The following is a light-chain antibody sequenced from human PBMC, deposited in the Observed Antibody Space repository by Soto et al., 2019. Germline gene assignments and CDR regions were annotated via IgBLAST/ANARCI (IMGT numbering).Light chain of an antibody. CDR3: QQYDTYLYT. Sequence: DIQMTQSPSTLSASVGDRVTITCRASESISNWLAWYQQKPGQAPELLIYDASSLESGVPSRFSGSGSGTEFTLTISSLQPDDFATYYCQQYDTYLYTFGQGTKVEIK. V-gene: IGKV1-5*01. J-gene: IGKJ2*01. CDR1: ESISNW. CDR2: DAS.